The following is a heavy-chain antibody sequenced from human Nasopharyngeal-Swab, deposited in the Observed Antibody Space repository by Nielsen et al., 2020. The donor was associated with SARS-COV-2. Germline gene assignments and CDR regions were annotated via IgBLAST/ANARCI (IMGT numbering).Heavy chain of an antibody. CDR2: ISSSSSTI. CDR1: GFIFSDYS. V-gene: IGHV3-48*01. D-gene: IGHD2-15*01. Sequence: GGSLRPSCAASGFIFSDYSMNWVRQAPGKGLEWVSHISSSSSTIYYADSVKGRFTITRDNAKNSLYLQMNSLRAEDTAVYYCARDQDNALYDWGQGTLVTVSS. CDR3: ARDQDNALYD. J-gene: IGHJ4*02.